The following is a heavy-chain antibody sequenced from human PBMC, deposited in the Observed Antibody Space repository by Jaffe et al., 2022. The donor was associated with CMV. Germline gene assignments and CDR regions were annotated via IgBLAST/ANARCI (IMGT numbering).Heavy chain of an antibody. CDR3: ARGRDIVVVPPDDGGQGYGGYRPTSIDY. V-gene: IGHV1-2*02. D-gene: IGHD2-2*01. CDR2: INPNSGGT. J-gene: IGHJ4*02. Sequence: QVQLVQSGGEVKKPGASVKVSCKASGYTFTGYYMYWVRQAPGQGLEWMGWINPNSGGTKYAQKFQGRVTLTRDTSTTTAYMDLSGLISDDTAVYYCARGRDIVVVPPDDGGQGYGGYRPTSIDYWGQGTLVTVSS. CDR1: GYTFTGYY.